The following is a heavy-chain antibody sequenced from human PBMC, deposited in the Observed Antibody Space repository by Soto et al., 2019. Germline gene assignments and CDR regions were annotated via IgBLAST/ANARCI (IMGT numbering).Heavy chain of an antibody. CDR2: MSYDGSNK. V-gene: IGHV3-30-3*01. J-gene: IGHJ4*02. Sequence: QVQLVESGGGVVQPGRSLRLSCAASGFTFSSYAMHWVRRAPGKGLEWMAVMSYDGSNKYYADSVKGRFTISRANSKNTLYLQMNSLRPEDTALYYCARDGGAYWGQGTLVIVSS. CDR3: ARDGGAY. D-gene: IGHD3-16*01. CDR1: GFTFSSYA.